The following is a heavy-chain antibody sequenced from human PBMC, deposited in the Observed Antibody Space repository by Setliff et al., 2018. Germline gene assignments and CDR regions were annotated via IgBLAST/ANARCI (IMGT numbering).Heavy chain of an antibody. V-gene: IGHV3-30-3*01. Sequence: PGGSLRLSCAASGFNFGAYAMHWVRQAPGKGLEWVAVISYDGSHDYYADSVRGRFTISRDNSNNTLYMQMSSLRAEDTAVYFCARDPGTTSSLFGGLDVWGQGTTVTVSS. CDR2: ISYDGSHD. D-gene: IGHD1-7*01. J-gene: IGHJ6*02. CDR3: ARDPGTTSSLFGGLDV. CDR1: GFNFGAYA.